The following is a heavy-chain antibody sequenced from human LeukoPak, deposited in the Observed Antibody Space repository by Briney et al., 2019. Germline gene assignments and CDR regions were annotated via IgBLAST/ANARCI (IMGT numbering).Heavy chain of an antibody. D-gene: IGHD3-10*01. CDR1: GGSITSSNCY. V-gene: IGHV4-39*07. Sequence: SETLSLTCTVSGGSITSSNCYWGWIRQPPGKGLEWIGSLHYSRSTYYNPSLQSRATISVDTSKSQFSLRLSSVTAADTAVYYCARVDIGSGTYYRYYSYMDVWGKGTTVTVSS. CDR3: ARVDIGSGTYYRYYSYMDV. CDR2: LHYSRST. J-gene: IGHJ6*03.